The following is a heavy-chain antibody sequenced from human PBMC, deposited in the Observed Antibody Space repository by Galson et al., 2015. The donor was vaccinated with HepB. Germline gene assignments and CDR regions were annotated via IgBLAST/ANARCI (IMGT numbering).Heavy chain of an antibody. D-gene: IGHD2-15*01. CDR1: GFTFTRYA. CDR3: ATAYRCSGGRCDSLGDY. V-gene: IGHV3-23*01. J-gene: IGHJ4*02. Sequence: SLRLSCAASGFTFTRYAMNWVRQAPGKGLEWVSAISGSGYTTYYGDSAEGRFTISRDNSKNTLYLQMNSLRAEDTAIYYCATAYRCSGGRCDSLGDYWGQGTLVTVSS. CDR2: ISGSGYTT.